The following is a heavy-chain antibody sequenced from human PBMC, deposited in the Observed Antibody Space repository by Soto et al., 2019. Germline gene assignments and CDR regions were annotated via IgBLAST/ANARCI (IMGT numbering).Heavy chain of an antibody. CDR1: GFTFSSSA. CDR3: AAEVGGYIYGLARP. Sequence: QMQLVQSGPEVKKPGTSVKVSCKTSGFTFSSSAVHWVRQARGRRRQWIGWIDVGRANANYAQMLQERVTMYRDMSTSPAYMELSSLRPEDTAVYYCAAEVGGYIYGLARPWGPGTRVTVSS. V-gene: IGHV1-58*01. D-gene: IGHD4-17*01. J-gene: IGHJ5*02. CDR2: IDVGRANA.